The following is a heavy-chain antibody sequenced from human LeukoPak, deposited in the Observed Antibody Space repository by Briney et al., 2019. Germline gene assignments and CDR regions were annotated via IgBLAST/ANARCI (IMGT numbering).Heavy chain of an antibody. V-gene: IGHV3-30*02. CDR3: AREGYDGGAFDI. CDR1: GFTFSSYG. Sequence: GGSLRLSCAASGFTFSSYGMHWVRQAPGKGLEWVAFIRYDGSNKYYADSVKGRFTISRVNSKNTLYLQMNSLRAEDTAVYYCAREGYDGGAFDIWGQGTMVTVSS. J-gene: IGHJ3*02. CDR2: IRYDGSNK. D-gene: IGHD2-2*01.